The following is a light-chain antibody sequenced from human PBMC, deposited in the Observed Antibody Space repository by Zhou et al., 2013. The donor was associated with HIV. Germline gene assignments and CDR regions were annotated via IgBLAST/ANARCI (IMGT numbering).Light chain of an antibody. V-gene: IGKV1-39*01. CDR2: AAS. Sequence: DIQMTQSPSSLSASVGDRVTITCRASQNINSYLNWYQQKPGKAPKLLIYAASSLQSGVPSRFSGSGSGTDFTLTISSLQPEDFATYYCQQSYSTLTWTFGQGTKVEIK. CDR1: QNINSY. J-gene: IGKJ1*01. CDR3: QQSYSTLTWT.